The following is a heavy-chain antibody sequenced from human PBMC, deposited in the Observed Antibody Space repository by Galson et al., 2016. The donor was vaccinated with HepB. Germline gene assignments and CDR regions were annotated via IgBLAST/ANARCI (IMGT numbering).Heavy chain of an antibody. CDR1: AGSISIDSSY. J-gene: IGHJ6*02. V-gene: IGHV4-39*01. Sequence: SETLSLTCTVSAGSISIDSSYWVWIRQPPGKGLEWIGNAFYRGSTSYNLSLESRVTISVDTTKNQLSLKLSAVTAADTALYYCARLRAYDDSLDYYYVMDVWGQGTTVTVSS. CDR3: ARLRAYDDSLDYYYVMDV. CDR2: AFYRGST. D-gene: IGHD4-17*01.